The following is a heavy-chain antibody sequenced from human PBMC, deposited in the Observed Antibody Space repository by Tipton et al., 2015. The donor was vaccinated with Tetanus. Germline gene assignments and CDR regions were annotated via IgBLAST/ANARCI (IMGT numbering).Heavy chain of an antibody. Sequence: TLSLTCAVYGGSFSGYYWSWIRQPPGKGLEWIGEINHSGSTNYNPSLKSRVTISVDTSKNQFSLKLSSVTAADTAVYYCARGTRIQLWNYWGQGTLVTVSS. CDR1: GGSFSGYY. CDR2: INHSGST. J-gene: IGHJ4*02. V-gene: IGHV4-34*01. CDR3: ARGTRIQLWNY. D-gene: IGHD5-18*01.